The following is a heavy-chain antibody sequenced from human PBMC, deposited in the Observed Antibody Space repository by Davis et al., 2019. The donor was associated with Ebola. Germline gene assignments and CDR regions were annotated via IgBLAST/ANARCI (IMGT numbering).Heavy chain of an antibody. CDR1: GFTFSSYS. CDR3: ARDHAS. J-gene: IGHJ5*02. CDR2: ISSSSSYI. V-gene: IGHV3-21*04. Sequence: GESLKISCAASGFTFSSYSMNWVRQAPGKGLEWVSSISSSSSYIYYADSVKGRFTISKDNSKNTLYLQMNSLRAEDTAVYYCARDHASWGQGTLVTVSS.